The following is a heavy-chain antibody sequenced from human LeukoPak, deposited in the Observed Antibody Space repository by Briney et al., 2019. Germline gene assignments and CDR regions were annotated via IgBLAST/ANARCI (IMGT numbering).Heavy chain of an antibody. V-gene: IGHV4-39*01. D-gene: IGHD6-13*01. J-gene: IGHJ4*02. Sequence: SETLSLTCTVSGGSISSRSYYWGWIRQPPGKGLEWIGSFYYSGGTYYNPSLKSRVTISVDTSKNQFSLNLSSVTAADTAVYSCARLVPYSSNWYFDYWGQGTLVTVSS. CDR1: GGSISSRSYY. CDR2: FYYSGGT. CDR3: ARLVPYSSNWYFDY.